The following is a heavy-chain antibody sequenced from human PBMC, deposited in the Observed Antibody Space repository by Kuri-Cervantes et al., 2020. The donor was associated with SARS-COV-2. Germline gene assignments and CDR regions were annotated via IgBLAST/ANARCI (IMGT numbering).Heavy chain of an antibody. Sequence: GESLKISCAASGFPVASNYINWVRQAPEKGLEWVSSIYSGGSTHYAESLKGRFTISRDTSKNTVYLQMNSLRGEDTGVYYCARGRQQLPWNFDYWGQGILVTVSS. J-gene: IGHJ4*02. CDR1: GFPVASNY. CDR2: IYSGGST. CDR3: ARGRQQLPWNFDY. V-gene: IGHV3-66*01. D-gene: IGHD6-13*01.